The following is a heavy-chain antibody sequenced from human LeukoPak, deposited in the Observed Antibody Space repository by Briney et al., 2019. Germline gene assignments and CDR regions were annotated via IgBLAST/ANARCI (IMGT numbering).Heavy chain of an antibody. V-gene: IGHV4-4*07. J-gene: IGHJ6*03. D-gene: IGHD6-6*01. Sequence: SETLSLTCTVSGGSISSYYWSWIRQPAGRGLEWIGRIDTSGNTNYKPSLKSRVAISVDTSKNQFSLKLSSVTAADTAVYYCAVYSSSSFWSYYYYMDVWGKGTTVTVSS. CDR1: GGSISSYY. CDR3: AVYSSSSFWSYYYYMDV. CDR2: IDTSGNT.